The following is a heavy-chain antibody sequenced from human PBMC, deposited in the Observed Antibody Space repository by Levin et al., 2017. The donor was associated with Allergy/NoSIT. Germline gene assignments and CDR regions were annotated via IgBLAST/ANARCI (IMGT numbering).Heavy chain of an antibody. CDR2: ISYDGSNK. CDR3: ARGMGGY. V-gene: IGHV3-30-3*01. J-gene: IGHJ4*02. Sequence: GGSLRLSCAASGFTFSSYAMHWVRQAPGKGLEWVAVISYDGSNKYYADSVKGRFTISRDNSKNTLYLQMNSLRAEDTAVYYCARGMGGYWGQGTLVTVSS. CDR1: GFTFSSYA. D-gene: IGHD3-16*01.